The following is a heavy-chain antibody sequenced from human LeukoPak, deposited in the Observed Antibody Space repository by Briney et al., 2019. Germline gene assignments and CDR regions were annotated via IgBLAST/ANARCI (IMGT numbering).Heavy chain of an antibody. D-gene: IGHD6-19*01. V-gene: IGHV4-34*01. CDR3: ARFQRLVYYYYMDV. CDR2: INHSGST. CDR1: VGSFSGNY. J-gene: IGHJ6*03. Sequence: SETLSLTCAVYVGSFSGNYWSSIRQPPGKGLEWIGEINHSGSTNYNPSLKSRVTISVDTSKNQFSLKLSSVTAADTAVYYCARFQRLVYYYYMDVWGKGTTVTVSS.